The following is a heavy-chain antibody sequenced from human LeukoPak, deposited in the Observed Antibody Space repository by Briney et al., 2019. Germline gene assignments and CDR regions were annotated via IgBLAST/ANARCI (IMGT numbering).Heavy chain of an antibody. CDR3: TTSPYRYQLLSDC. V-gene: IGHV3-15*01. Sequence: GGSLRLSCAASGFTFSNAWMSWVRQAPGKGLEWVGRIKSKTDGGTTDYAAPVKARFTISRDDSKNMLYLQMNSLETDDTAVYYCTTSPYRYQLLSDCWGQGTLVTVSS. CDR1: GFTFSNAW. J-gene: IGHJ4*02. CDR2: IKSKTDGGTT. D-gene: IGHD2-2*01.